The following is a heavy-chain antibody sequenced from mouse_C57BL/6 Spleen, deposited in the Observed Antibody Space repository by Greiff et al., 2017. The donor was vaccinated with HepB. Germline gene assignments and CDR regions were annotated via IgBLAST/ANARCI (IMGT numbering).Heavy chain of an antibody. J-gene: IGHJ3*01. Sequence: QVHVKQSGAELVRPGSSVKLSCKASGYTFTSYWMHWVKQRPIQGLEWIGNIDPSDSETHYNQKFKDKATLTVDKSSSTAYMQLSSLTSEDSAVYYCARSRVYDYPFAYWGQGTLVTVSA. D-gene: IGHD2-4*01. CDR3: ARSRVYDYPFAY. V-gene: IGHV1-52*01. CDR1: GYTFTSYW. CDR2: IDPSDSET.